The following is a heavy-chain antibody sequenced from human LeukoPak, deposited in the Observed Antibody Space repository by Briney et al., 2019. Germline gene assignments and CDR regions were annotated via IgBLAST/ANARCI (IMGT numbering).Heavy chain of an antibody. CDR3: AEHVSGSLFYFDY. CDR2: ISGTGYNT. Sequence: PGGSLRLSCAASGFTFRNCAMSWVRQAPGKGLEWVSGISGTGYNTYYADSVKGRFTISRDNSKTTLYLQMNSLGAEDTAVYYCAEHVSGSLFYFDYWGQRTLVTVSS. V-gene: IGHV3-23*01. CDR1: GFTFRNCA. D-gene: IGHD3-10*01. J-gene: IGHJ4*02.